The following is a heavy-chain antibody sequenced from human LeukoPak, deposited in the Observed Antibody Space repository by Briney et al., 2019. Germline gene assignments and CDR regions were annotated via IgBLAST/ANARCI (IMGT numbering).Heavy chain of an antibody. CDR2: IYYSGST. V-gene: IGHV4-59*08. D-gene: IGHD1-26*01. Sequence: SETLSLTCTVSGGSISSYYWSWIRQPPGKGLEWIGYIYYSGSTNYNPSLKSRVTISVDTSKNQFSLKLSSVTAADTAVCYCARQAGASNFDYWGQGTLVAVSS. CDR3: ARQAGASNFDY. J-gene: IGHJ4*02. CDR1: GGSISSYY.